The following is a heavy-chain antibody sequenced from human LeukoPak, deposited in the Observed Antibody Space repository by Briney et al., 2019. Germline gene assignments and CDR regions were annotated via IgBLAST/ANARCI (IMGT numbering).Heavy chain of an antibody. V-gene: IGHV3-33*06. CDR3: AKDFPEEAIWFDFDY. Sequence: GGSLKLPCQPPEFAFSGYGMPGVRKAPGRGLKWVAVIWYDGSNKYYADSVKGRFTISRDNSKNTLYLQMNSLRAEDTAVYYCAKDFPEEAIWFDFDYWGQGTLVTVSS. D-gene: IGHD3-10*01. J-gene: IGHJ4*02. CDR2: IWYDGSNK. CDR1: EFAFSGYG.